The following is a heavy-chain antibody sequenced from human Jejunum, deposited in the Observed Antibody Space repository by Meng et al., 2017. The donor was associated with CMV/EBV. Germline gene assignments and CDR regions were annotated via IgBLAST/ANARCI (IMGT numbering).Heavy chain of an antibody. CDR1: GFTYSASW. CDR3: TRDTFGREDY. Sequence: LSRADSGFTYSASWLHWVRQRPGKGLEWVSRLSPDGSIVDYADFVKGRFTISRDNAKNTLYLQMNSLRAEDTAVFYCTRDTFGREDYWGQGILVTVSS. V-gene: IGHV3-74*01. D-gene: IGHD3-10*01. CDR2: LSPDGSIV. J-gene: IGHJ4*02.